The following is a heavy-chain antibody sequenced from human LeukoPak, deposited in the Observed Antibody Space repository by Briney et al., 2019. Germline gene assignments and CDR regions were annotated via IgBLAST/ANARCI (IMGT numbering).Heavy chain of an antibody. CDR1: GGSFSGYY. Sequence: PSETLSLTCAVYGGSFSGYYWSWIRQPPGKGLEWIGEINHSGSTNYNPSLKSRVTISVDTSKNQFSLKLSSVTAADTAVYYCARLVRYCSSTSCYRDYWGQGTLVTVSS. V-gene: IGHV4-34*01. CDR3: ARLVRYCSSTSCYRDY. J-gene: IGHJ4*02. CDR2: INHSGST. D-gene: IGHD2-2*01.